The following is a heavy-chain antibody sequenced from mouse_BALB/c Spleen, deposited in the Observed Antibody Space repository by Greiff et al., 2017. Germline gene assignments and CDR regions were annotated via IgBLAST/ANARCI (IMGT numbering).Heavy chain of an antibody. CDR2: IRNKANGYTT. CDR1: GFTFTDYY. V-gene: IGHV7-3*02. J-gene: IGHJ4*01. Sequence: EVKLMESGGGLVQPGGSLRLSCATSGFTFTDYYMSWVRQPPGKALEWLGFIRNKANGYTTEYSASVKGRFTISRDNSQSILYLQMNTLRAEDSATYYCAYSKGAMDYWGQGTSVTVSS. CDR3: AYSKGAMDY.